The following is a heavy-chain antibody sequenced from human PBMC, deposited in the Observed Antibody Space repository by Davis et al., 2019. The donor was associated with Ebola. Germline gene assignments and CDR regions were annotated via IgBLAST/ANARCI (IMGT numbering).Heavy chain of an antibody. CDR3: ARCITMIVVESWFDP. CDR2: INPNSGGT. CDR1: GYTFTGYY. V-gene: IGHV1-2*02. Sequence: ASVTVSCKASGYTFTGYYMHWVRQAPGQGLEWMGWINPNSGGTNYAQKFQGRVTITRDTSASTAYMELRSLRSDDTAVYYCARCITMIVVESWFDPWGQGTLVTVSS. J-gene: IGHJ5*02. D-gene: IGHD3-22*01.